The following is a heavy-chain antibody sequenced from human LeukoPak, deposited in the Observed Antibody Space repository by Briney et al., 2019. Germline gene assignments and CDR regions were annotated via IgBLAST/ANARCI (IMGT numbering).Heavy chain of an antibody. J-gene: IGHJ4*02. CDR1: GGSFSGYY. CDR2: IYYSGST. V-gene: IGHV4-59*08. Sequence: SETLSLTCAVYGGSFSGYYWSWIRQPPGKGLEWIGYIYYSGSTNYNPSLKSRVTISVDTSKNQFSLKLSSVTAADTAMYYCARTYYDFWSGYYIRYFDYWGQGTLVTVSS. D-gene: IGHD3-3*01. CDR3: ARTYYDFWSGYYIRYFDY.